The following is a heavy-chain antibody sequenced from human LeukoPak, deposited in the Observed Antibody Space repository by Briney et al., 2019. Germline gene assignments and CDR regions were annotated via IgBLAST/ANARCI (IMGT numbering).Heavy chain of an antibody. CDR1: GFTSTSYW. Sequence: RGSLRLSCAASGFTSTSYWMSWIPEAPGKGQQWVGNIKHGGSEQYYVDSVKGRFTISRDNDKNSLFLQMNGLGVEDTAVYCCKSGGAAPGSFDYWGQGALVTVSS. CDR2: IKHGGSEQ. CDR3: KSGGAAPGSFDY. V-gene: IGHV3-7*01. D-gene: IGHD1-26*01. J-gene: IGHJ4*02.